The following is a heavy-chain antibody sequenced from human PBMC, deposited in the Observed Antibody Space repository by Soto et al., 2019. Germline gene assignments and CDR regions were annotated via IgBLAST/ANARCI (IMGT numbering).Heavy chain of an antibody. Sequence: QITLKESGPTLVKPTQTLTLTCTFSGFSLSTSGVGVGWIRQPPGKALEWLALIYWDDDKRYSPSLKSRLTITKDTSKNQVVLTVTNMDPVDTATYYCAHSLYGDYLDEYFQHWGQGTLVTVSS. CDR2: IYWDDDK. J-gene: IGHJ1*01. CDR3: AHSLYGDYLDEYFQH. D-gene: IGHD4-17*01. CDR1: GFSLSTSGVG. V-gene: IGHV2-5*02.